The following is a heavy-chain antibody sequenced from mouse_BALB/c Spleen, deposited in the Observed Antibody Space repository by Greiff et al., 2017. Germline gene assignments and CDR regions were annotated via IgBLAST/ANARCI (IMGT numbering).Heavy chain of an antibody. CDR1: GYTFTDYE. CDR3: TRHFAY. J-gene: IGHJ3*01. Sequence: VQLQQSGAELVRPGASVTLSCKASGYTFTDYEMHWVKQTPVHGLEWIGAIDPETGGTAYNQKFKGKATLTADKSSSTAYMELRSLTSEDSAVYYCTRHFAYWGQGTLVTVSA. CDR2: IDPETGGT. V-gene: IGHV1-15*01.